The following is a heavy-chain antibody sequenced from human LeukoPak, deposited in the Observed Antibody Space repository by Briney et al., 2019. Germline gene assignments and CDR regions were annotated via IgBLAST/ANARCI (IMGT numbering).Heavy chain of an antibody. Sequence: GGSLRLSCAASGFTVSSNWMNWVRQAPGKGLEWVSSISSSSSYIYYADSVKGRFTISRDNAKNSLYLQMNSLGAEVTAVYYCASDDYGGFDIWGQGTMVTVSS. V-gene: IGHV3-21*01. D-gene: IGHD4-23*01. CDR1: GFTVSSNW. J-gene: IGHJ3*02. CDR2: ISSSSSYI. CDR3: ASDDYGGFDI.